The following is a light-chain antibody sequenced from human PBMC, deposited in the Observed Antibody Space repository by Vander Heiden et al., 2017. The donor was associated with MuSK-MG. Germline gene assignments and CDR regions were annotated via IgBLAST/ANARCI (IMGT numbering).Light chain of an antibody. J-gene: IGLJ2*01. CDR3: SSYAGNNIL. Sequence: QSALTQPAPVSGSPGQSITISCTGTSSDVGSYNLVSWYQQHPGKAPKLMIYEVDKRPAGVSNRFSGSKSGNAASLTISGLQAEDEADYYCSSYAGNNILFGGGTKVTVL. CDR1: SSDVGSYNL. CDR2: EVD. V-gene: IGLV2-23*02.